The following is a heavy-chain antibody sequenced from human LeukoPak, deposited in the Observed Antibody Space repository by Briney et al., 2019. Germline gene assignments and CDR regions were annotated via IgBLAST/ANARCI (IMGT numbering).Heavy chain of an antibody. D-gene: IGHD3-16*01. J-gene: IGHJ4*02. CDR1: GYTFTSYD. Sequence: ASVKVSCKASGYTFTSYDINWVRQATGQGLEWMGWMNPNSGNTGYAQKFQGRVTMTRNTSISTAYMELSSLRSEDTAVYYCARGASFGGFFLFFDCGGQEPLAPFS. CDR2: MNPNSGNT. CDR3: ARGASFGGFFLFFDC. V-gene: IGHV1-8*01.